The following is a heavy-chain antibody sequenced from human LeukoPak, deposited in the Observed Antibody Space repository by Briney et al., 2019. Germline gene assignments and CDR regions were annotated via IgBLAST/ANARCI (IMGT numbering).Heavy chain of an antibody. CDR3: AREGIVGATKGDY. J-gene: IGHJ4*02. D-gene: IGHD1-26*01. Sequence: GGSLRLSCAASGFTFSSYAMHWVRQAPGKGLEYVSAISSNGGSTYYANSVKGRFTISRDNSKNTLYLQMGSLRAEDTAVYYCAREGIVGATKGDYWGQGTLVTVSS. V-gene: IGHV3-64*01. CDR2: ISSNGGST. CDR1: GFTFSSYA.